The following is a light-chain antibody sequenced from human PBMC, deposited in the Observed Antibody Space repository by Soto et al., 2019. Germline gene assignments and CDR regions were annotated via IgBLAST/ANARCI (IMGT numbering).Light chain of an antibody. Sequence: QSALTQPASVSGSPGQSITISCTGTSSDFGGYNYVSWYQQHPGKAPKLMIYAVTDRPSGVSSRFSGSKSGNTASLTISGLQAEDEADYYCSSYTSSSTLFGTGTKVTVL. J-gene: IGLJ1*01. CDR3: SSYTSSSTL. CDR2: AVT. CDR1: SSDFGGYNY. V-gene: IGLV2-14*01.